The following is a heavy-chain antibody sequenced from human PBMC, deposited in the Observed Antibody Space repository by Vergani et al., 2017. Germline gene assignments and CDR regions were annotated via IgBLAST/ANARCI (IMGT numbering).Heavy chain of an antibody. CDR2: IYPGDSDT. Sequence: EVQLVQSGAEVKKPGESLKISCKGSGYSFTSYWIGWVRQMPGKGLEWMGIIYPGDSDTRYSPSFQGQVTISADKSISTAYLQWSSLKASDTAMYYCATATIITIFGVAPRAFDIWGQGTMVTVSS. CDR3: ATATIITIFGVAPRAFDI. D-gene: IGHD3-3*01. V-gene: IGHV5-51*01. J-gene: IGHJ3*02. CDR1: GYSFTSYW.